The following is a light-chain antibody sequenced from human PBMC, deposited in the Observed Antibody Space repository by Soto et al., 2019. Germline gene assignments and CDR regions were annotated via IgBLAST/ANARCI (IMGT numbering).Light chain of an antibody. CDR3: QQYASSPLT. J-gene: IGKJ4*02. Sequence: EIVLTQSPGTLSLSPGERATLSCRASQSIGRNFLAWYQQKPGQALRLLIHGASSRATGIPDRFSGSASGTDFIRTISRLEPEDFAVYYCQQYASSPLTFGGETRLEIK. CDR1: QSIGRNF. V-gene: IGKV3-20*01. CDR2: GAS.